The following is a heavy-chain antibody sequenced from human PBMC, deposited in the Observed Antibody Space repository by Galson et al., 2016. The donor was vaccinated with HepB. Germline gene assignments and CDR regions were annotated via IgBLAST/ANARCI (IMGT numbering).Heavy chain of an antibody. V-gene: IGHV3-7*01. CDR3: ARAIAARAGDYFDY. CDR1: GFTLDNSW. CDR2: IKENGSEK. J-gene: IGHJ4*02. D-gene: IGHD6-6*01. Sequence: SLRLSCAASGFTLDNSWMSWVRQAPGKGLEWVANIKENGSEKYYVDSVKGRFTISRDNAKNSLYLQMNSLRADDTAVYHCARAIAARAGDYFDYWGQGTLVTVSS.